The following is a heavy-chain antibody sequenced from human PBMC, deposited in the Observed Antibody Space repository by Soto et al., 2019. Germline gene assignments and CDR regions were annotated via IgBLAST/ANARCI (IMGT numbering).Heavy chain of an antibody. D-gene: IGHD6-6*01. Sequence: LGESLKISCKGSGYSFAGYWITWVRQKPGKGLEWMGRIDPSDSQTYYSPSFQGQVTISADKSISTAYLQWTSLKASDTAIYYCSKFKYSTSVRYLQHWGQGTPVTVSS. V-gene: IGHV5-10-1*04. CDR1: GYSFAGYW. CDR3: SKFKYSTSVRYLQH. J-gene: IGHJ1*01. CDR2: IDPSDSQT.